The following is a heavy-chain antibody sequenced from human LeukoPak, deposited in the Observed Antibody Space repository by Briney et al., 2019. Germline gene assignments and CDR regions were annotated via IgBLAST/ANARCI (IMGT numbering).Heavy chain of an antibody. CDR1: GFTFSSYS. V-gene: IGHV3-21*01. CDR2: IGTSSSYI. J-gene: IGHJ4*02. Sequence: PGGSLRLSCAASGFTFSSYSMNWVRQAPGKGLEWVSSIGTSSSYIYYADSVKGRFTISRDNAKNSLYLQMNSLRAEDTAVYYCARGSGYSYGSPVVYWGQGTLVTVSS. CDR3: ARGSGYSYGSPVVY. D-gene: IGHD5-18*01.